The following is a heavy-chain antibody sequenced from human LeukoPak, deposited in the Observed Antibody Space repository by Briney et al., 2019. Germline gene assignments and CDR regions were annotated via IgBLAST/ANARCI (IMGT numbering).Heavy chain of an antibody. D-gene: IGHD4-17*01. CDR1: GFTFSSYA. Sequence: GGSLRLSCAASGFTFSSYAMSWVRQAPGKGLEWASAISGSGGSTYYADSVKGRLTISRDNSKNTLYLQMNSLRAEDTAVYYCANPYGDSDYWGQGTLVTVSS. J-gene: IGHJ4*02. CDR2: ISGSGGST. V-gene: IGHV3-23*01. CDR3: ANPYGDSDY.